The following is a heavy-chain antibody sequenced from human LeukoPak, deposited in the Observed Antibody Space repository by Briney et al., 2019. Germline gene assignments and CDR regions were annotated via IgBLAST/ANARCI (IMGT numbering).Heavy chain of an antibody. V-gene: IGHV3-21*01. D-gene: IGHD3-9*01. CDR2: ISSSSSYI. Sequence: GGSLRLSCAASGFTFSSYSMNWVRQAPGKGREGVSSISSSSSYIYYADSVKGRFTISRDNAKNSLYLQMNSLRAEDTAVYYCARDVYYDILTGSVGMDVWGKGTTVTVSS. CDR3: ARDVYYDILTGSVGMDV. J-gene: IGHJ6*04. CDR1: GFTFSSYS.